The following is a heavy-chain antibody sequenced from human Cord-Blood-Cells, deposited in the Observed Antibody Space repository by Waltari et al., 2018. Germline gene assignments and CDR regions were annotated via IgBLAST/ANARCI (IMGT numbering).Heavy chain of an antibody. D-gene: IGHD4-17*01. CDR2: IYPGDSDT. CDR1: GYSFTSYW. J-gene: IGHJ6*02. Sequence: EVQLVQSGAEVKKPGESLTISCKGSGYSFTSYWIGWVRQMPGKGLEWMGIIYPGDSDTRYSPSFQGQVTISADKSISTAYLQWSSLKASDTAMYYCARHGARGDLYYYYYYGMDVWGQGTTVTVSS. V-gene: IGHV5-51*01. CDR3: ARHGARGDLYYYYYYGMDV.